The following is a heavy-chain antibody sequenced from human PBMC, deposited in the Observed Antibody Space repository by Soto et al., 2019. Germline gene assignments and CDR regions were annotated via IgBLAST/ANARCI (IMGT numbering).Heavy chain of an antibody. CDR1: GYSLSGYY. Sequence: ASVKVSCKASGYSLSGYYLHWLRQAPGQGPEWMGWINPNRGGTKYVQKFQGRVTMTGDTSISTVYLELSRLRSDDTAVYYCARGWGIAAPGPNWFDPWGQGTLVTVSS. CDR3: ARGWGIAAPGPNWFDP. J-gene: IGHJ5*02. D-gene: IGHD6-13*01. V-gene: IGHV1-2*02. CDR2: INPNRGGT.